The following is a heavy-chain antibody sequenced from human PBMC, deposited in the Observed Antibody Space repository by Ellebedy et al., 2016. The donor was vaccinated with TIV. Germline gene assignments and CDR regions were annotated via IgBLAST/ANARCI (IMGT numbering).Heavy chain of an antibody. D-gene: IGHD3-10*01. J-gene: IGHJ6*02. CDR1: GFTFSSYA. CDR3: ARGDYYGSRGGMDV. Sequence: GESLKISCAASGFTFSSYAMHWVRQAPGKGLEWVAFTPYDGNNKYFADSVKGRFTISRDNSKNTLYLQMNSLRPEDTAVYYCARGDYYGSRGGMDVWGQGTTVTVSS. V-gene: IGHV3-30*01. CDR2: TPYDGNNK.